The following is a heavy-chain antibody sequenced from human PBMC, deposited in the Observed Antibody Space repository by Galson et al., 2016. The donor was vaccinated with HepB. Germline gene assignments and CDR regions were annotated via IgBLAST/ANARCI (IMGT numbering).Heavy chain of an antibody. CDR3: AKCPPGTRGSLDS. D-gene: IGHD1-14*01. V-gene: IGHV3-66*02. J-gene: IGHJ4*02. Sequence: SLRLSCAASGFTVSSNYMTWVRQAPGKGLEYVSAIYSGGTTYYADSVKGRFTISRDNSKTTLYLQMNTLRAVETAVYYCAKCPPGTRGSLDSWGQGTLVTVSS. CDR2: IYSGGTT. CDR1: GFTVSSNY.